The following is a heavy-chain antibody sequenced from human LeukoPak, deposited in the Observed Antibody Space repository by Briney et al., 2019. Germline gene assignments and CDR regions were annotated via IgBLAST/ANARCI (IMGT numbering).Heavy chain of an antibody. CDR3: ARDPLTIRGSYFDL. V-gene: IGHV4-30-4*08. D-gene: IGHD3-3*02. Sequence: SQTLSLTCTVSGGSISSGDYYWSWIRQPPGKDLEWIGYIYYSGSTYYNPSLKSRVTISVDTSKNQFSLKLSSVTAADTAVYYCARDPLTIRGSYFDLWGRGTLVTVSS. CDR1: GGSISSGDYY. CDR2: IYYSGST. J-gene: IGHJ2*01.